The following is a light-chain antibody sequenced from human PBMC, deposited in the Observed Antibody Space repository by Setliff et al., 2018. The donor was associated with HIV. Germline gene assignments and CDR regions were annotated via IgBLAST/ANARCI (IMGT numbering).Light chain of an antibody. CDR2: KNN. CDR3: AAWDDSLKAWM. V-gene: IGLV1-44*01. CDR1: RSNIGKNI. J-gene: IGLJ3*02. Sequence: QSVLTQSPSASGTPGQRVTIFCSGGRSNIGKNIVSWYQQLPGTAPKLLIYKNNLRPSGVPDRFSASKSDTSASLAISGLQSEDEADYFCAAWDDSLKAWMFGGGTKVTVL.